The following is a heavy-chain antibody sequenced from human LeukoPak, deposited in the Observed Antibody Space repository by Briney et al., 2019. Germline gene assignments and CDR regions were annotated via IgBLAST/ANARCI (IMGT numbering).Heavy chain of an antibody. D-gene: IGHD2-15*01. V-gene: IGHV4-4*07. Sequence: PAETLSLTCAVSGGSISSYYWSWIRQPAGKGLEWIGRIYTSGTTNYNPSLKSRVTMTVDTSKNQFSLNLNSVTAADTAVYYCARTSPRAATFDSWGQGTLVTVSS. CDR3: ARTSPRAATFDS. J-gene: IGHJ4*02. CDR1: GGSISSYY. CDR2: IYTSGTT.